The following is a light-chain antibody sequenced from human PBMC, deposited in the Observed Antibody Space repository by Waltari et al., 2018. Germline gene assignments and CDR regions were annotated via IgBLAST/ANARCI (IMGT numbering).Light chain of an antibody. J-gene: IGKJ3*01. CDR1: QRLSSY. CDR3: QQYNSYPFT. CDR2: KTS. Sequence: DIQMTQSPSTLSASVGDRVTIICRASQRLSSYLAWYPQKPGKAPKLLIYKTSSLETGVPSSFSGTGSGTEFTLTISSLQPDDIATYYCQQYNSYPFTFGPGTKVDIK. V-gene: IGKV1-5*03.